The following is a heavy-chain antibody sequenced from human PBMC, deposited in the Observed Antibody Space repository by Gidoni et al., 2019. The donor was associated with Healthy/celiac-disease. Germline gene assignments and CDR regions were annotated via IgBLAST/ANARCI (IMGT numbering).Heavy chain of an antibody. J-gene: IGHJ5*02. Sequence: QVQLVESGGGVVQPGRSLRLSCAASGFPFSSYAMHWVRQAPGKGLEWVAVISYDGSNKNYADSVKGRFTISRDNSKNTLYLQMNSLRAEDTAVYYCARDPWSLGDQLDKWSFDPWGQGTLVTVSS. V-gene: IGHV3-30-3*01. CDR1: GFPFSSYA. D-gene: IGHD4-17*01. CDR2: ISYDGSNK. CDR3: ARDPWSLGDQLDKWSFDP.